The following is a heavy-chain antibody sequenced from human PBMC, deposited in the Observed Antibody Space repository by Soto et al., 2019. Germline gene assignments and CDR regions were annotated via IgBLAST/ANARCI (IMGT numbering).Heavy chain of an antibody. V-gene: IGHV1-18*01. CDR3: ARDRVPYYYDSSGYYVFDY. J-gene: IGHJ4*02. CDR2: ISAYNGNT. D-gene: IGHD3-22*01. Sequence: ASVKVSCKASGYTFTSYGISWVRQAPGQGLEWMGWISAYNGNTNYAQKLQGRVTMTTDTSTSTAYMELSSLRSEDTAVYYCARDRVPYYYDSSGYYVFDYWGQGTLVTVSS. CDR1: GYTFTSYG.